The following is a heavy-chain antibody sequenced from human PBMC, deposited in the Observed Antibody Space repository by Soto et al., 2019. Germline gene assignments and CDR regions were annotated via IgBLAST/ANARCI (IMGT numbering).Heavy chain of an antibody. CDR3: AGRPGNYYYGMDV. J-gene: IGHJ6*02. V-gene: IGHV4-31*03. CDR2: FYYEGTT. Sequence: PSETLSLTCSVSGDSISSSGYYWTWIRQHPGRGLEWIGYFYYEGTTYYKPSLKSRVTISVDTSNNQFSLNLSSVTAADTAVYYCAGRPGNYYYGMDVWGQGTTVTVS. CDR1: GDSISSSGYY.